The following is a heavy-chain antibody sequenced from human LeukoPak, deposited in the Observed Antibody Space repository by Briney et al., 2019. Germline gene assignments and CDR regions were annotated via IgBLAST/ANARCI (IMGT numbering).Heavy chain of an antibody. CDR3: ARYGFWSGYYFDY. Sequence: SETLSLTCSVSGDSIRSYYWTWIRQAPGKGLEWIGYIYYSGSPIYNPSLESRVTISVDTSKNQFSLKLSSVTAADTAVYYCARYGFWSGYYFDYWGQGTLVTVSS. V-gene: IGHV4-59*08. CDR1: GDSIRSYY. J-gene: IGHJ4*02. D-gene: IGHD3-3*01. CDR2: IYYSGSP.